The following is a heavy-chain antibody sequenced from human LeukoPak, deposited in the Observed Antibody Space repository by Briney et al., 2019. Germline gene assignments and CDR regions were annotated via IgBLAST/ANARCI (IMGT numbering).Heavy chain of an antibody. CDR1: GGSISSGDYY. J-gene: IGHJ4*02. CDR2: IYYSGST. Sequence: PSETLSLTCTVSGGSISSGDYYWSWIRQPPGKGLEWIGYIYYSGSTYYNPSLKNRVTISVDTSKNQFSLKLSSVTAADTAVYYCARLGSSGYSLDYWGQGTLVTVSS. D-gene: IGHD3-22*01. CDR3: ARLGSSGYSLDY. V-gene: IGHV4-30-4*02.